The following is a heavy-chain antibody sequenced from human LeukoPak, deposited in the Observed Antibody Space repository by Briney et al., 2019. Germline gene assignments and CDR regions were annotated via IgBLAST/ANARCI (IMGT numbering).Heavy chain of an antibody. D-gene: IGHD3-10*01. CDR2: IYYSGST. J-gene: IGHJ4*02. CDR1: GGSISSSSYY. CDR3: ARRKVWFGELFPDYFDY. V-gene: IGHV4-39*01. Sequence: SETLSLTCTVSGGSISSSSYYWGWIRQPPGKGLEWIGSIYYSGSTYYNPSLKGRVTISVDTSKNQFSLKLSSVTAADTAVYYCARRKVWFGELFPDYFDYWGQGTLVTVSS.